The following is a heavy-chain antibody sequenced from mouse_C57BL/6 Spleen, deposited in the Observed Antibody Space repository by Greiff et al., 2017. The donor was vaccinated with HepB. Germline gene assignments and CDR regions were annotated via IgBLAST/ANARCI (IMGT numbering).Heavy chain of an antibody. Sequence: EVMLVESGGGLVKPGGSLKLSCAASGFTFSSYAMSWVRQTPEKRLEWVATISDGGSYTYYPDNVKGRVTISRDNAKNNRYLQMSHLKSEDTAMYYCAREIYQGAMDYWGQGTSVTVSS. CDR3: AREIYQGAMDY. J-gene: IGHJ4*01. V-gene: IGHV5-4*01. CDR2: ISDGGSYT. CDR1: GFTFSSYA.